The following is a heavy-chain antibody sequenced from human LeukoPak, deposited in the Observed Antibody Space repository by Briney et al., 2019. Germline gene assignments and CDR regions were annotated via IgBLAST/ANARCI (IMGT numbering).Heavy chain of an antibody. Sequence: SSVKVSCKASGVTFSSYAIGWVRQAPGQGLEWMGRIIPIFGTANYAQDFQGRVTITTDESTSPAYMEVSSLRSEDTAVYYCVSTNTNQSGRYLGPWGQGTLVSVSS. V-gene: IGHV1-69*05. CDR1: GVTFSSYA. J-gene: IGHJ5*02. D-gene: IGHD6-19*01. CDR3: VSTNTNQSGRYLGP. CDR2: IIPIFGTA.